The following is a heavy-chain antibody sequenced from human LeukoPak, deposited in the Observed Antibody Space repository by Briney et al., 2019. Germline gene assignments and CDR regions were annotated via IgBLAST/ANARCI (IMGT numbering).Heavy chain of an antibody. D-gene: IGHD3-9*01. CDR2: ISGSGGST. J-gene: IGHJ4*02. CDR1: GFTFSSYA. V-gene: IGHV3-23*01. CDR3: AEDGIRYFDWFTTGDC. Sequence: GGSLRLSCAASGFTFSSYAMSWVRQAPGKGLEWVSAISGSGGSTYYADSVKGRFTISRDNSKNTLYLQMNSLRAEDTAVFFRAEDGIRYFDWFTTGDCWGQGTLVTVSS.